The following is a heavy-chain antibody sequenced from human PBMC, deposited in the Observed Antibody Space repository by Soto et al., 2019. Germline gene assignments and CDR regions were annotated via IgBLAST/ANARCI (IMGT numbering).Heavy chain of an antibody. V-gene: IGHV1-3*01. Sequence: QVPLVQSGTEVKKPGASVKVSCKASGYTFTSHGLHWVRQAPGQRLEWMGWINAGNGDTKYSQTFQGRGTITRDTSASTAYMDLSSLRSEDTAVYYCARDQGRIPVVLPYAMDVWGQGTTVTVSS. CDR2: INAGNGDT. J-gene: IGHJ6*02. CDR3: ARDQGRIPVVLPYAMDV. D-gene: IGHD2-21*01. CDR1: GYTFTSHG.